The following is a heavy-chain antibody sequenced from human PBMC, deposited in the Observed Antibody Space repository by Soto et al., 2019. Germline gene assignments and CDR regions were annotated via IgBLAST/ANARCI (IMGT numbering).Heavy chain of an antibody. Sequence: SETLSLTCTVXGGSISSSSYYWGWIRQPPGKGLEWIGSIYYSGSTYYNPSLKSRVTISVDTSKNQFSLKLSSVTAADTAVYYCARHTPAISISDHWGQGTLVTVSS. D-gene: IGHD2-15*01. J-gene: IGHJ4*02. CDR2: IYYSGST. V-gene: IGHV4-39*01. CDR3: ARHTPAISISDH. CDR1: GGSISSSSYY.